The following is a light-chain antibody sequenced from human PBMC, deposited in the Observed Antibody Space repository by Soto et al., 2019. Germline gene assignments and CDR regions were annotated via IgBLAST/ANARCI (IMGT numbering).Light chain of an antibody. J-gene: IGKJ4*01. CDR2: WAS. Sequence: DIVMTQSPDSLAVSLGERATINCKSSQSVFYTSNNKNYLAWYQQKPGQPPKLLTYWASIRESGVPDRFSGRGSGTDFTLTISSLQAEDVAVYYCQQYYDTPLTFGGGTKVEI. V-gene: IGKV4-1*01. CDR3: QQYYDTPLT. CDR1: QSVFYTSNNKNY.